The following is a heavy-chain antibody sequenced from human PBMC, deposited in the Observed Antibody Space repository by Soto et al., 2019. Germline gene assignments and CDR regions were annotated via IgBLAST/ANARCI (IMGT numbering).Heavy chain of an antibody. CDR2: IYYSGST. Sequence: SETLSLTCTVSGGSISSYYWSWIRQPPGKGLEWIGYIYYSGSTNYNPSLKSRVTISVDTSKNQFSLKLSSVTAADTAVYYCGRIGYMIDIDYWGQGTLVTVSS. D-gene: IGHD3-22*01. V-gene: IGHV4-59*01. CDR3: GRIGYMIDIDY. J-gene: IGHJ4*02. CDR1: GGSISSYY.